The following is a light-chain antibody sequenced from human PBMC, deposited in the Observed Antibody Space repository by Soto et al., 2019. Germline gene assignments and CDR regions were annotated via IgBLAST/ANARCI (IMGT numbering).Light chain of an antibody. CDR3: AAWDDILNGYV. CDR1: SSNIESNT. CDR2: SNY. V-gene: IGLV1-44*01. J-gene: IGLJ1*01. Sequence: QSVLTQPPSASGTPGQRVTISCSGSSSNIESNTVTWYQQLPGTAPKLVIYSNYDRPSGVPDRFSGSTSGTSASLVIRGLQSEDEPDYYCAAWDDILNGYVFGGGTKVTVL.